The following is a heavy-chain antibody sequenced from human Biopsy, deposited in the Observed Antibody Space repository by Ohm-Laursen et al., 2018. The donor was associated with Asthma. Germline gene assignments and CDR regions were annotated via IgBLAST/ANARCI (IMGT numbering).Heavy chain of an antibody. CDR3: ARDLRSDNWNPWGMDV. D-gene: IGHD1-20*01. J-gene: IGHJ6*02. CDR1: GFTFSDYD. V-gene: IGHV3-30-3*01. CDR2: ISYDGTNK. Sequence: RSLRLSCAASGFTFSDYDMHWVRQAPGKGLEWVAVISYDGTNKDYADSVTGRFTFSRDNSQNTLSLEMNSLRVEDTAVYYCARDLRSDNWNPWGMDVWGLGTTVTVAS.